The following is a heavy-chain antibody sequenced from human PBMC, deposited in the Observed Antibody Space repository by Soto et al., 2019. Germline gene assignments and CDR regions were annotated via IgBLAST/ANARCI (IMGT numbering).Heavy chain of an antibody. J-gene: IGHJ3*02. CDR2: IYSGGST. CDR3: ARRAGIAARRGAFDI. Sequence: EVQLVESGGGLIQPGGSLRLSCAASGFTVSSNYMSWVRQAPGKGLEWVSVIYSGGSTYYADSVKGRFTISRDNSKNTLYLQMNSLRAEDTAVYYCARRAGIAARRGAFDIWGQGTMVTVSS. CDR1: GFTVSSNY. D-gene: IGHD6-6*01. V-gene: IGHV3-53*01.